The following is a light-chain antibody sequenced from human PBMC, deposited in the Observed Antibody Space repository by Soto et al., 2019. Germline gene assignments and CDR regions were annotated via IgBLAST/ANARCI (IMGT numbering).Light chain of an antibody. CDR3: QVWDTTSDHGV. V-gene: IGLV3-21*02. Sequence: SYELTQPPSVSVAPGQTATVTCGGNNVGSKSVHWYQQKPGQAPVLVIYDDSDRPSGIPERFSGSNSGNTATLTISRVEAGDEADYSCQVWDTTSDHGVFGTGTKVTVL. CDR2: DDS. CDR1: NVGSKS. J-gene: IGLJ1*01.